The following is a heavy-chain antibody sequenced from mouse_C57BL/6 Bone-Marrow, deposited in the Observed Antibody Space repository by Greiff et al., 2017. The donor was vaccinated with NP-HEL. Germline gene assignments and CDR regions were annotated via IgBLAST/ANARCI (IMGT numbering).Heavy chain of an antibody. CDR2: INSDGGST. D-gene: IGHD2-5*01. CDR3: ARHIVTTGGYAMDY. CDR1: EYEFPSHD. V-gene: IGHV5-2*01. Sequence: EVKLQESGGGLVQPGESLKLSCESNEYEFPSHDMSWVRKTPEKRLELVAAINSDGGSTYYPDTMERRFIISRDNTKKTLYLQMSSLRSEDTALYYCARHIVTTGGYAMDYWGQGTSVTVSS. J-gene: IGHJ4*01.